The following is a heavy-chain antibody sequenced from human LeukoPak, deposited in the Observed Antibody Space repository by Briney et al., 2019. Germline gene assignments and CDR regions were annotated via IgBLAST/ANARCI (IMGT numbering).Heavy chain of an antibody. D-gene: IGHD3-10*01. CDR1: GGSFSGYY. Sequence: SETLSLTCAVYGGSFSGYYWSWIRQPPGKGLERIGEINHSGSTNYNPSLKSRVTISVDTSKNQFSLKLSSVTAADTAVYHCARVGADGSGFLFDYWGQGTLVTVSS. CDR3: ARVGADGSGFLFDY. V-gene: IGHV4-34*01. CDR2: INHSGST. J-gene: IGHJ4*02.